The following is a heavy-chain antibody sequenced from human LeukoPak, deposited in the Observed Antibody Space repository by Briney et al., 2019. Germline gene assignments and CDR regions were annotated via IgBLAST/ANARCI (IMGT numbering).Heavy chain of an antibody. V-gene: IGHV3-20*04. CDR3: ARVTGTGYYYYYMDV. J-gene: IGHJ6*03. Sequence: GGSLRLSCPAYGFTFDDYGMSWVRQAPGKGLEWVSGINWNGGSTGYADSVKGRFTISRDNAKNSLYLQMSSLRAEDTALYYCARVTGTGYYYYYMDVWGKGTTVTVSS. CDR1: GFTFDDYG. CDR2: INWNGGST. D-gene: IGHD1-1*01.